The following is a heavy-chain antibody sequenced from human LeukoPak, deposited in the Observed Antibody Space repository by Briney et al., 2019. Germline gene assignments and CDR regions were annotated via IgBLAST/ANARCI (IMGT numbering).Heavy chain of an antibody. CDR3: ARSNYGGTYWYFDL. V-gene: IGHV4-34*01. Sequence: SETLSLTCAVYGGSFSGYYWSWIRPPPGKGLEWIGEINHSGSTNYNPSLKSRVTISVDTSKNQFSLKLSSVTAADTAVYYCARSNYGGTYWYFDLWGRGTLVTVSS. D-gene: IGHD4-17*01. CDR1: GGSFSGYY. J-gene: IGHJ2*01. CDR2: INHSGST.